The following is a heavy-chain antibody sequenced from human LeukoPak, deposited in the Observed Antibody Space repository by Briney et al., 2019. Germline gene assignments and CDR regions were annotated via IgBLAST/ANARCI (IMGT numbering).Heavy chain of an antibody. CDR2: IYNSGST. CDR1: GGSINSGDYY. V-gene: IGHV4-30-4*01. CDR3: ASMRGYGYGYSDF. Sequence: PSQTLSLTCTVSGGSINSGDYYWSWIRQPPGKGLEWIGYIYNSGSTYCNPSLKSRVTISLGTSKNQFSLKLSSVTVADTAVYFCASMRGYGYGYSDFWGQGTLVTVSS. D-gene: IGHD5-18*01. J-gene: IGHJ4*02.